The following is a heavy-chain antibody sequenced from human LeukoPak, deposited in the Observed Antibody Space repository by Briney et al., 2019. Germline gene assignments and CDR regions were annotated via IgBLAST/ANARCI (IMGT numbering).Heavy chain of an antibody. CDR1: GFTFTTYW. J-gene: IGHJ6*02. D-gene: IGHD5-18*01. Sequence: GGSLRLSCAASGFTFTTYWMHWVRQAPGKGLVWVSHINSDGSITSYADSVKGRFTISRDNAKNTLYLQMNSLRAEDAAVYYCARDAVDTANAVWGQGTTVTVSS. V-gene: IGHV3-74*01. CDR3: ARDAVDTANAV. CDR2: INSDGSIT.